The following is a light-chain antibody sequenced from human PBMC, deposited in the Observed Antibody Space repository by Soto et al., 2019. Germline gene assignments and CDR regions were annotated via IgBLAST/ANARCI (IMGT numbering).Light chain of an antibody. V-gene: IGLV2-8*01. CDR3: SSYAGSNNVV. CDR1: SSDGGGYNY. CDR2: EVS. Sequence: HSALTQPPSASGSPGQSVTISCTGTSSDGGGYNYVSWYQQHPGKAPKIMIYEVSQRPSGVPDRFSGSKSGNTAALTVSGLQAEDEADYYCSSYAGSNNVVFGGGTKLTVL. J-gene: IGLJ2*01.